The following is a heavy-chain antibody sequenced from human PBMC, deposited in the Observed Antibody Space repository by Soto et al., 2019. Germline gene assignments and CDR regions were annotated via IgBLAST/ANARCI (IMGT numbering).Heavy chain of an antibody. V-gene: IGHV3-23*01. CDR1: GCIVCANY. CDR3: AKRGVATIDVNYFDY. D-gene: IGHD5-12*01. CDR2: ISGSGGST. J-gene: IGHJ4*02. Sequence: PGGSLRLSCAASGCIVCANYMPWVHQAPGKGLEWVSAISGSGGSTYYADSVKGRFTISRDNSKNTLYLQMNSLRAEDTAVYYCAKRGVATIDVNYFDYWGQGTLVTVSS.